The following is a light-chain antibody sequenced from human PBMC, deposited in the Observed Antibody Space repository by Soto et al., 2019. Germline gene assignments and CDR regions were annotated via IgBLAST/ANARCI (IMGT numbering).Light chain of an antibody. V-gene: IGKV3-11*01. Sequence: GERATLSCRASQSLSSSLAWYQQKPGQAPRVLIYDTSTRATGIRARFSGRGSGTDFTLTISSLEPEDSAVYYCHQRSNWWTVGQGTRVEIK. CDR1: QSLSSS. CDR2: DTS. J-gene: IGKJ1*01. CDR3: HQRSNWWT.